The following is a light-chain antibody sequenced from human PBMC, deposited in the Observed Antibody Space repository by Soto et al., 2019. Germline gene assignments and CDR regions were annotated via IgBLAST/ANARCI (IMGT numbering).Light chain of an antibody. Sequence: DIVMTQSPDSLAVSLGERATINCKSSQSVLYSTNNKNYLAWYQQKPGQPPKLLIYWAATRESGVPDRFSGSGSGTDGTLATSSLQAEDVAVYYCRQYYITPLTFGGGTKVEIK. CDR2: WAA. CDR1: QSVLYSTNNKNY. CDR3: RQYYITPLT. J-gene: IGKJ4*01. V-gene: IGKV4-1*01.